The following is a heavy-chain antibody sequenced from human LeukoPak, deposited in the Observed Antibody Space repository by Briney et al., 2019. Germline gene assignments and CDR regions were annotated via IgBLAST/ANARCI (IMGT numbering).Heavy chain of an antibody. J-gene: IGHJ4*02. Sequence: PPETLSLTCTVSGGSVSSGRYYWGWLRQPPGKGLEWVGTIDYSGNTIYNPSLKSRVTISVDTSKTQFSLSLNSVTAADTALYYCARGPMIRGIIYYFDYWGQGTLVTVSS. CDR2: IDYSGNT. D-gene: IGHD3-10*01. V-gene: IGHV4-61*01. CDR1: GGSVSSGRYY. CDR3: ARGPMIRGIIYYFDY.